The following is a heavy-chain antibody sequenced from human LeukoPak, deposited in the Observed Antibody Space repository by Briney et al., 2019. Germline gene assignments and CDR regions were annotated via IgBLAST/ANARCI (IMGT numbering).Heavy chain of an antibody. CDR1: GYNFTNFW. CDR3: ARPIIGYGGNSAFDY. Sequence: GESLKISCKATGYNFTNFWIAWVRQMPGKGLEWMGAIYPDDSDTTYSPSFQGQVTISADKSISTAYLQWSSLKASDTAMYYCARPIIGYGGNSAFDYWGQGTLVTVSS. V-gene: IGHV5-51*01. CDR2: IYPDDSDT. D-gene: IGHD4-23*01. J-gene: IGHJ4*02.